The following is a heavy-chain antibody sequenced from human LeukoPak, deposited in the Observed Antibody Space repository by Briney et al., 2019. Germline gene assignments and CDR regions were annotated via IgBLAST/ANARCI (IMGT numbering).Heavy chain of an antibody. CDR1: GFTFSSYS. CDR3: ARRGGYYYDSTGRIDY. D-gene: IGHD3-22*01. Sequence: GSLRLSCAASGFTFSSYSMNWVRQPPGKGLEWIGEINHSGSTNYNPSLQSRVTISVDTSKNQFSLKLSSVTAADTAVYYCARRGGYYYDSTGRIDYWGQGTLVTVSS. CDR2: INHSGST. J-gene: IGHJ4*02. V-gene: IGHV4-34*01.